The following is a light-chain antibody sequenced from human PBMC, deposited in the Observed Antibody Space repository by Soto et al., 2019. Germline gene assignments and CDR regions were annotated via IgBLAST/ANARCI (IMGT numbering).Light chain of an antibody. Sequence: DIQMTQSPSTLSASVGDRVAITCRASQSIDDWLAWHQQKPGKAPKLLIYKASTLESGVPPRFSGSGSGTEFTLTINSLQSDDFATYYCLQYHSFALTFGGGTTVEI. CDR2: KAS. CDR3: LQYHSFALT. J-gene: IGKJ4*01. CDR1: QSIDDW. V-gene: IGKV1-5*03.